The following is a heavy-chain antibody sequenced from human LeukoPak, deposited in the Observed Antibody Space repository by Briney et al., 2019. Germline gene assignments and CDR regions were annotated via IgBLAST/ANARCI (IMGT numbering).Heavy chain of an antibody. CDR3: ATPRASSVGAFDI. Sequence: ASVKVSCKASGYTFTGYYMHWVRQAPGQGLEWMGWINPNSGGTNYAQKFQGRVTMTEDTSTDTAYMELSSLRSEDTAVYYCATPRASSVGAFDIWGQGTMVTVSS. V-gene: IGHV1-2*02. CDR2: INPNSGGT. J-gene: IGHJ3*02. D-gene: IGHD3-22*01. CDR1: GYTFTGYY.